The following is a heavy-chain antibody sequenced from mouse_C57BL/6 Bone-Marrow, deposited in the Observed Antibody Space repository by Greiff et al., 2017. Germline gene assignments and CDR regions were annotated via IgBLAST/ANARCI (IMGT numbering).Heavy chain of an antibody. J-gene: IGHJ3*01. D-gene: IGHD2-5*01. CDR2: ISSGGDYI. CDR1: GFTFSSYA. Sequence: EVKLVESGEGLVKPGGSLKLSCAASGFTFSSYAMSWVRQTPEKRLEWVAYISSGGDYIYYADTVKGRFTISRDNARNTLYLQMSSLKSGDTAMYYCTRDSNYWFAYWGQGTLVTVSA. V-gene: IGHV5-9-1*02. CDR3: TRDSNYWFAY.